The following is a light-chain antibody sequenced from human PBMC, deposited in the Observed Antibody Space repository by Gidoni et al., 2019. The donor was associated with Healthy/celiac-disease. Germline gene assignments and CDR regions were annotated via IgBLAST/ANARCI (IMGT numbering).Light chain of an antibody. CDR2: AAS. V-gene: IGKV1-39*01. CDR1: QSISSD. Sequence: DIQMTQSPSYLSASVGDRVNITCRASQSISSDLNWYQQKPWKAPKLLIYAASSLQSGVPSRFSGSGSGTDFTLTISSLQPEDFATYYCQQSYSTPLTFXGXTKVEIK. J-gene: IGKJ4*01. CDR3: QQSYSTPLT.